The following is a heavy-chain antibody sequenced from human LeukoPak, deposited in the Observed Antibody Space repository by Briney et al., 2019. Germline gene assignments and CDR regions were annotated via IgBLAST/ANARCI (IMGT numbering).Heavy chain of an antibody. D-gene: IGHD3-16*02. Sequence: GGSLRLSCAASGFTFSSYAMSWVRQAPGKGLEWVSAISGSGGSTYYADSVKGRFTISRDNSKNTLYLQMNSLRAEDTAVYYCARAAYDYVWGSYRQPFDYWGQGTLVTVSS. V-gene: IGHV3-23*01. CDR1: GFTFSSYA. J-gene: IGHJ4*02. CDR3: ARAAYDYVWGSYRQPFDY. CDR2: ISGSGGST.